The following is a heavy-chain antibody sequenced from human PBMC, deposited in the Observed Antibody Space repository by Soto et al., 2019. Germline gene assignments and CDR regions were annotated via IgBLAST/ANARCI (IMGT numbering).Heavy chain of an antibody. CDR3: ARGLPNFSSFDS. D-gene: IGHD5-12*01. J-gene: IGHJ4*03. Sequence: EVQLVESGGGLVQPGESLRLSCAASGFTFSSYWMHWIRQAPGKGLVWVSRVSSDGSSTVYANSVKGQLTISRDNAKNTLYLQMNSLSDEDTAVYYCARGLPNFSSFDSWGQGTLVTGSS. CDR1: GFTFSSYW. V-gene: IGHV3-74*01. CDR2: VSSDGSST.